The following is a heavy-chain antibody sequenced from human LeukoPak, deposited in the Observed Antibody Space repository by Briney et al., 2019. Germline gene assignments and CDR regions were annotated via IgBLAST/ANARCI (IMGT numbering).Heavy chain of an antibody. J-gene: IGHJ6*03. CDR1: GDSINNNNW. CDR2: INHSGST. Sequence: PSETLSLTCAVSGDSINNNNWWSWVRQPPGKGLEWIGEINHSGSTNYNPSLKSRVTISVDTSKNQFSLKLSSVTAADTAVYYCARAVGATWRYYYYYMDVWGKGTTVTVSS. D-gene: IGHD1-26*01. V-gene: IGHV4-4*02. CDR3: ARAVGATWRYYYYYMDV.